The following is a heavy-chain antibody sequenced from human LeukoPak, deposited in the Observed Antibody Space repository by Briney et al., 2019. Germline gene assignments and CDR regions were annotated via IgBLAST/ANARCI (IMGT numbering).Heavy chain of an antibody. V-gene: IGHV1-2*02. J-gene: IGHJ4*02. CDR2: INPNSGGT. Sequence: ASVKVSCKASGYTFTGYYMHWVRQAPGQGLEWMGWINPNSGGTNYAQKFQGRVTMTRDTSISTAYMELSRLRSVDTAVYYCARQRYVVVVAATPELGYWGQGTLVTVSS. CDR1: GYTFTGYY. D-gene: IGHD2-15*01. CDR3: ARQRYVVVVAATPELGY.